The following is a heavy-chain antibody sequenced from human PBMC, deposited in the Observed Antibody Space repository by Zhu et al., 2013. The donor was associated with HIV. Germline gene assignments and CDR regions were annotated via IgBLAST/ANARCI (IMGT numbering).Heavy chain of an antibody. D-gene: IGHD4-17*01. CDR3: ARGARRTTVVTHFDY. CDR2: INPNTGDT. V-gene: IGHV1-2*02. CDR1: GYTFTDYY. Sequence: QVQLVHSGAEVKRPGASVLVSCKASGYTFTDYYIHWVRQAPGQGLEWMGWINPNTGDTNYAQKFQGRVTMTRHTSISTAYMELNRLTSDDTAVYLCARGARRTTVVTHFDYWGQGTLVTVSS. J-gene: IGHJ4*02.